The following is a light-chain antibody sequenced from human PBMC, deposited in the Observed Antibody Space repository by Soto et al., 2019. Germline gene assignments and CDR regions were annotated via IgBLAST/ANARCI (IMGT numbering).Light chain of an antibody. CDR1: QGIRND. V-gene: IGKV1-17*01. J-gene: IGKJ3*01. CDR2: GAS. Sequence: DIQMTQSPSSLSASVGDRVTITCRASQGIRNDVGWYQQKPGKAPKRLIYGASSLQSGVPSRFSGSESSTEFTLTISSLQPEDFATYYCLQHNCYPFTFGPGTKVDFK. CDR3: LQHNCYPFT.